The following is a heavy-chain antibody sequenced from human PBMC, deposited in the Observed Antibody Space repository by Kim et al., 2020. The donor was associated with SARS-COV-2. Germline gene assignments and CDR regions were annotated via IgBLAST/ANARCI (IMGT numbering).Heavy chain of an antibody. Sequence: GGSLRLSCAASGFTFSDYYMSWIRQAPGKGLEWVSSISSSGSTIYYADSVKGRFTISRDNAKNSLYLQMNSLRAEDTAVYYCARDFDPPSYGMYVWGQGTTVTVSS. J-gene: IGHJ6*02. CDR1: GFTFSDYY. V-gene: IGHV3-11*01. CDR3: ARDFDPPSYGMYV. CDR2: ISSSGSTI.